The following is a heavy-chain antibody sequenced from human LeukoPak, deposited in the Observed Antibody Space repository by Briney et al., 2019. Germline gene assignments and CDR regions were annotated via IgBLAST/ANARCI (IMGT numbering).Heavy chain of an antibody. CDR3: ARDARTASGNFDI. J-gene: IGHJ3*02. D-gene: IGHD1-1*01. V-gene: IGHV3-7*01. CDR1: GFTFSTYW. Sequence: PGGSLRLSCATSGFTFSTYWMSWVRQAPGKGLEWVANIKQGGSEKYYVDSVKGRFTISRDNAKNSLYLRMNSLRAEDTAMYYCARDARTASGNFDIWGQGTMVTVSS. CDR2: IKQGGSEK.